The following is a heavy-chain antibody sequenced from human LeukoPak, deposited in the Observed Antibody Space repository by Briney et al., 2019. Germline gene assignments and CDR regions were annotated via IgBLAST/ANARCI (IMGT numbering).Heavy chain of an antibody. J-gene: IGHJ4*02. CDR2: INPNSGGT. V-gene: IGHV1-2*02. CDR3: ARDSYGDCSSTSCYISVWYY. D-gene: IGHD2-2*02. CDR1: GYTFTCYY. Sequence: ASVKVSCKASGYTFTCYYMHWVRQAPGQGLEWMGWINPNSGGTNYAQKFQGRVTMTRYTSISTAYMELSRLRSDDTAVYYCARDSYGDCSSTSCYISVWYYWGQGTLVTVSS.